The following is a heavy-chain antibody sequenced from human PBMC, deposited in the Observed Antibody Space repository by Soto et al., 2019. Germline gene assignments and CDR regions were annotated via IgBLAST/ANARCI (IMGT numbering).Heavy chain of an antibody. V-gene: IGHV2-70*01. CDR2: IDWDDDK. D-gene: IGHD6-13*01. CDR1: GFSLSTSGMC. Sequence: SGPTLVNPTQTLTLTCTFSGFSLSTSGMCVSWIRQPPGKALEWLALIDWDDDKYYSTSLKTRLTISKDTSKNQVVLTMTNMDPVDTATYYCARTPVTHSSSWRAYFDYWGQGTLVTVSS. CDR3: ARTPVTHSSSWRAYFDY. J-gene: IGHJ4*02.